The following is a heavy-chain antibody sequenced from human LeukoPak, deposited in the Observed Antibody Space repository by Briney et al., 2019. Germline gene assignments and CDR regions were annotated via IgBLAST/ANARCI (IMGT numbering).Heavy chain of an antibody. V-gene: IGHV3-23*01. J-gene: IGHJ4*02. CDR1: GFTFSSYA. CDR3: ARGGLDYDLLTGYSPPFDY. CDR2: ISGSGGST. Sequence: GGSLRLSCAASGFTFSSYAMSWVRQAPGKGLEWVSAISGSGGSTYYADSVKGRFTISRDNAKNSLYLQMNGLRAEDTAVYYCARGGLDYDLLTGYSPPFDYWGQGTLVTVSS. D-gene: IGHD3-9*01.